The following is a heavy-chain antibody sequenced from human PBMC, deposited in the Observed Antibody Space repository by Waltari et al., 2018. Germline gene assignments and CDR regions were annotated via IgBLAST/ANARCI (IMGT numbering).Heavy chain of an antibody. J-gene: IGHJ4*02. Sequence: QVQLQESGPGLMKPSETLSLTCTGSGGSISSYYWSWLRQPPGKGLEWIGYIYYSGSTNYNPSLKSRVTISVDTSKNQFSLKLSSVTAADTAVYYCARDSGYYDSSGYYYVKVFDYWGQGTLVTVSS. CDR1: GGSISSYY. CDR3: ARDSGYYDSSGYYYVKVFDY. V-gene: IGHV4-59*01. D-gene: IGHD3-22*01. CDR2: IYYSGST.